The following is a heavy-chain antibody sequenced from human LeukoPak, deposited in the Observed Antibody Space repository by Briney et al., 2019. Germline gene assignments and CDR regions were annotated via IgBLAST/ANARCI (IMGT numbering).Heavy chain of an antibody. CDR2: ISSSSSYI. Sequence: GGSLRLSCEASGFTFTTYSMTWVRQAPGKGLEWVSSISSSSSYIYYADSVKGRFTISRDNAKNSLYLQMNSLRAEDTAVYYCARGKAAAANYMDVWGKGTTVTVSS. D-gene: IGHD6-13*01. CDR1: GFTFTTYS. CDR3: ARGKAAAANYMDV. J-gene: IGHJ6*03. V-gene: IGHV3-21*01.